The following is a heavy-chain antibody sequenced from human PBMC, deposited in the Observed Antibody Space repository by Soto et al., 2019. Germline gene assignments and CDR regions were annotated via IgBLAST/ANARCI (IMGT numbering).Heavy chain of an antibody. CDR2: ISHDGTVK. D-gene: IGHD5-18*01. V-gene: IGHV3-30*18. Sequence: QVQLVESGGGVVQPGRSLRLSYAASRFTFSNYGMQWVRQAPGKGLEWVAVISHDGTVKYYADSVKGRFTISRDNLQNTLDLQMDSLRAEDTAVYYCAKERDTRSSSCFDSWGQGTLFTVSS. CDR3: AKERDTRSSSCFDS. J-gene: IGHJ4*02. CDR1: RFTFSNYG.